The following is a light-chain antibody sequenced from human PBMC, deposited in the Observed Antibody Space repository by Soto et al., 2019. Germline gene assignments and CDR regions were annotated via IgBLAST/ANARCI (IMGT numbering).Light chain of an antibody. J-gene: IGKJ2*01. CDR3: SQYGDLPST. CDR1: QSVKLTR. Sequence: EILLTQSPGTLSLSPGDRAVLSCRASQSVKLTRLAWYQQKHGQTPTLLIYGASDRATGITDRLSGSGSGTYITLTISRVEPEDFAVYYCSQYGDLPSTFGQGTKLEIK. V-gene: IGKV3-20*01. CDR2: GAS.